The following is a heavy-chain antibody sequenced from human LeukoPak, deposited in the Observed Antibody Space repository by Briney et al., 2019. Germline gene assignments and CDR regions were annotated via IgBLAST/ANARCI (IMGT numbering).Heavy chain of an antibody. J-gene: IGHJ4*02. D-gene: IGHD3-16*01. Sequence: GGSLRLSCVASGFTFTSAWMNWVRQAPGKGLEWVGRIQTKSDGGSTEFASHVKGRFTISRDDSRNTLYLHMNGLRSEDTGVYYCCTRPTNYEFDYWGKGTLVTVSS. CDR2: IQTKSDGGST. V-gene: IGHV3-15*01. CDR3: CTRPTNYEFDY. CDR1: GFTFTSAW.